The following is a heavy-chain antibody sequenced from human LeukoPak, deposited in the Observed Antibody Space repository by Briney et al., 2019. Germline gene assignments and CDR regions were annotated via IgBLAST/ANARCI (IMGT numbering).Heavy chain of an antibody. Sequence: SETLSLTCAVYGGSFSGYYWSWIRQPPGKGLEWIGEINHSGSTNSNPSLKSRVTISVDTSKNQFSLKLSSVTAADTAVYYCARGPKDDYVWGSYRRAEYFQHWGQGTLVTVSS. J-gene: IGHJ1*01. V-gene: IGHV4-34*01. CDR3: ARGPKDDYVWGSYRRAEYFQH. D-gene: IGHD3-16*02. CDR1: GGSFSGYY. CDR2: INHSGST.